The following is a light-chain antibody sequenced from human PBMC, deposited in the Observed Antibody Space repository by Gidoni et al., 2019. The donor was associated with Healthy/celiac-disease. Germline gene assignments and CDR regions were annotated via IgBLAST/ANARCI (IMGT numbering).Light chain of an antibody. V-gene: IGKV3-20*01. CDR1: QRVSSSY. J-gene: IGKJ2*01. CDR3: QQYGSSPPMYT. CDR2: GAS. Sequence: EIVLTQSPGTLSLSPGVRATLSCRASQRVSSSYLAWYQQKPGQAPRLLIYGASSRAHGIPDRFSGSGSGTDFTLTISRLDPEDFALYYCQQYGSSPPMYTFGQGTRLEIK.